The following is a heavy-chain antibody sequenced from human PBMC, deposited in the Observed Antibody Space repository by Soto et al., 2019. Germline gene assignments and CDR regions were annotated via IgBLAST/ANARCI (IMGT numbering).Heavy chain of an antibody. Sequence: PSETLSLTCTVSGGSISSSSYYWGWIRQPPGKGLEWIGSIYYSGSTYYNPSLKSRVTISVDTSKNQFSLKLSSVTAADTAVYYCARLVKDIVLVPAASLDYWGQGTLVTVS. D-gene: IGHD2-2*01. V-gene: IGHV4-39*01. CDR3: ARLVKDIVLVPAASLDY. J-gene: IGHJ4*02. CDR1: GGSISSSSYY. CDR2: IYYSGST.